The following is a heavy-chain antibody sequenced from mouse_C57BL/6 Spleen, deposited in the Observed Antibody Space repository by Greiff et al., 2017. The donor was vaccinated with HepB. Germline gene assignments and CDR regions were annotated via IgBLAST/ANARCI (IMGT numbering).Heavy chain of an antibody. Sequence: QVQLKQPGAELVRPGSSVKLSCKASGYTFTSYWMHWVKQRPIQGLEWIGNIDPSDSETHYNQKFKDKATLTVDKSSSTAYMQLSSLTSEDSAVYYCAREGDYDDAMDYWGQGTSVTVSS. CDR1: GYTFTSYW. CDR2: IDPSDSET. V-gene: IGHV1-52*01. J-gene: IGHJ4*01. D-gene: IGHD2-4*01. CDR3: AREGDYDDAMDY.